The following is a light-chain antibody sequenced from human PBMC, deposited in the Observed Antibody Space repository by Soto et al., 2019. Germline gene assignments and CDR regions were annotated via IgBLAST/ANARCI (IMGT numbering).Light chain of an antibody. V-gene: IGKV3-11*01. J-gene: IGKJ3*01. CDR2: DAS. CDR1: QSVSSY. CDR3: QQLSNWPPLFT. Sequence: EIVLTQSPATLSLSPGERATLSCRASQSVSSYLAWYQQKPGQAPRLLIYDASNRATGIPARFSGSGSGTDLTLTITSLATEDFAVYYCQQLSNWPPLFTFGPGTKVDIK.